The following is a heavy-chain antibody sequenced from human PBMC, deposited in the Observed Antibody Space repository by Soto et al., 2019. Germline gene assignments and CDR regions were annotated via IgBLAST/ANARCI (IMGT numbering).Heavy chain of an antibody. V-gene: IGHV3-33*01. Sequence: QVQLVESGGGVVQPGRSLRLSCAASGFTFSSYGMHWVRQAPGKGLEWVALIWYDGSNKYYADSVKGRFTISRDNSKYTLYLQMNSLRAEDTAVYYCARDPYTHCTSTSCYGDFQHWGQGTLVTVSS. J-gene: IGHJ1*01. D-gene: IGHD2-2*01. CDR3: ARDPYTHCTSTSCYGDFQH. CDR2: IWYDGSNK. CDR1: GFTFSSYG.